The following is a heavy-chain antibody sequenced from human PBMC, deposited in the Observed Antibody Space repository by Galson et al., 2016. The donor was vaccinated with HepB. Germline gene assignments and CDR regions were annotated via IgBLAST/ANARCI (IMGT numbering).Heavy chain of an antibody. CDR2: ISSSGSTM. CDR1: GFTFSDYY. D-gene: IGHD5-12*01. Sequence: SLRLSCAASGFTFSDYYMGWIRQAPGKGLEWVAYISSSGSTMSYADSVKGRFTISRDNAKNLLFLQMNNLRADDTAVYYCARDGLRIAVKYYFAMDVSGQGTPVTVSS. CDR3: ARDGLRIAVKYYFAMDV. J-gene: IGHJ6*02. V-gene: IGHV3-11*01.